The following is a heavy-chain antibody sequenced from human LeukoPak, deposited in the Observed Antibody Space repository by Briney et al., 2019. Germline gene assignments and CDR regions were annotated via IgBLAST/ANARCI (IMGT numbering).Heavy chain of an antibody. CDR3: ARQTATAMVDY. J-gene: IGHJ4*02. D-gene: IGHD5-18*01. CDR1: GGSISSYY. CDR2: IYYSGST. Sequence: SETLSLTCTVSGGSISSYYWSWIRQPPGKGLEWIGYIYYSGSTNYNPSLKSRVTISVDTSKNQFSLKLSSVTAADTAVYYCARQTATAMVDYWGQGTLVTVSS. V-gene: IGHV4-59*08.